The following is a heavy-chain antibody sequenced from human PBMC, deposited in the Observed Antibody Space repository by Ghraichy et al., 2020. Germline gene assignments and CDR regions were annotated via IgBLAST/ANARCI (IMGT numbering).Heavy chain of an antibody. CDR2: INTGNGNT. CDR1: GYTFTSYA. Sequence: ASVKVSCKASGYTFTSYAMHWVRQAPGQRLEWMGWINTGNGNTKYSQKFQGRVTITRDTSASTAYMELSSLRSEDTAVYYCARGRIYSNCFITDWGQGTLVTVSS. V-gene: IGHV1-3*04. D-gene: IGHD4-11*01. CDR3: ARGRIYSNCFITD. J-gene: IGHJ4*02.